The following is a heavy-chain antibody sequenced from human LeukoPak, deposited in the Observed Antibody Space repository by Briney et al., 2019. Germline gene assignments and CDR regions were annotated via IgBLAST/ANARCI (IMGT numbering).Heavy chain of an antibody. CDR2: IKQDGSER. Sequence: PGGSLRLSCAASGFTFTIYWMSWVRQAPGKGLEWVANIKQDGSERYYVDSVEGRFTIPRDNAKNSLDLQMNSLRSEDTAVYYCARLRGGILYDYWGQGTLVTVSS. D-gene: IGHD3-10*01. V-gene: IGHV3-7*03. CDR3: ARLRGGILYDY. CDR1: GFTFTIYW. J-gene: IGHJ4*02.